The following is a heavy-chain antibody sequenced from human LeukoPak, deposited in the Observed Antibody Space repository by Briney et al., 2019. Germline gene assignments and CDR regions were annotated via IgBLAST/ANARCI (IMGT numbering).Heavy chain of an antibody. CDR3: ARYRPTAAPCQY. CDR1: EYRFTTYD. J-gene: IGHJ4*02. D-gene: IGHD2-2*01. CDR2: INPSGGST. V-gene: IGHV1-46*01. Sequence: GASVKVSYKGSEYRFTTYDTHWVRQAPGQGLEWMGIINPSGGSTSYAQRFQGRVAMTRDTSTTTVYMEVNSLTSEDTAVYFCARYRPTAAPCQYWGQGTLVTVSS.